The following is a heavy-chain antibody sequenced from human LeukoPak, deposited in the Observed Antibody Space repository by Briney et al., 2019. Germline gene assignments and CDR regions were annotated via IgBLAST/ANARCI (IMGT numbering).Heavy chain of an antibody. J-gene: IGHJ5*02. CDR2: INHSGSN. CDR3: ARWNIVVVPAAMFRRRFVP. D-gene: IGHD2-2*01. V-gene: IGHV4-34*01. Sequence: PSETLSLTCAVYAGSFSGYYWRWIRPPQGKGLEWIGEINHSGSNNYHPSLKSRVTISVETSKKQFSLKLSSVTAADTAFYYCARWNIVVVPAAMFRRRFVPWGEGSQVTVSS. CDR1: AGSFSGYY.